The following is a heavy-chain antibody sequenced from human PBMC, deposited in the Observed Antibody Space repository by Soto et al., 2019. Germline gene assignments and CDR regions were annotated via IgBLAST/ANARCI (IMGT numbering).Heavy chain of an antibody. J-gene: IGHJ4*02. CDR2: IKPDGSEK. CDR3: ARSLGEVHTFDY. CDR1: GFTFSRDW. V-gene: IGHV3-7*01. D-gene: IGHD1-1*01. Sequence: GGSLRLSCAASGFTFSRDWMTWGRPGPGNGLEWVANIKPDGSEKYDVDSVEGRFTISRHNAKNSLYPQMNSLSAEDTAVYYCARSLGEVHTFDYWGPGTLVTVSS.